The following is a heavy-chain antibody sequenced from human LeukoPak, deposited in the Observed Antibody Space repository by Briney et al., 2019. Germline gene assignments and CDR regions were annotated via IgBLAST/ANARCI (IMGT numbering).Heavy chain of an antibody. CDR2: INPDGSTT. D-gene: IGHD6-19*01. J-gene: IGHJ5*02. V-gene: IGHV3-74*01. Sequence: GGSLRLSCAASGFTFSNYWMHWVRQAPGKGLVWVSRINPDGSTTNYADSVMGRFTISRDNAKNTLYLQMNSLRAEDTAVYYCARVNSSGWYRSYNWFDPWGQGTLVTVSS. CDR1: GFTFSNYW. CDR3: ARVNSSGWYRSYNWFDP.